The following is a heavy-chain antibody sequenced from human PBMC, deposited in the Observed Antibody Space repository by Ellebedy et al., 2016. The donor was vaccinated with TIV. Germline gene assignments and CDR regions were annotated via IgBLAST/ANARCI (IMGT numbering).Heavy chain of an antibody. CDR1: GFSLTNIIMG. CDR3: VRALKYCGGDCTYKFDF. CDR2: IFSNDEK. V-gene: IGHV2-26*01. D-gene: IGHD2-21*02. Sequence: SGPTLVNPKETLTLTCTVSGFSLTNIIMGVSWIRQPPGKALEWLAHIFSNDEKSYSTSLEARLSISKDTAKSQVVLTVASMDPVDTATYYCVRALKYCGGDCTYKFDFWGQGALVTVSS. J-gene: IGHJ4*02.